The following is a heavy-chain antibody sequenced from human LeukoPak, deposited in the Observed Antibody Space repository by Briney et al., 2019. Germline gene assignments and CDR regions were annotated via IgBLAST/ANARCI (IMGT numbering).Heavy chain of an antibody. CDR3: ARAEHNDYGDYANFDY. CDR2: IRQDGGEK. Sequence: PGGSLRLSCAASGFTFSNYWMSWVRQAPGKGLEWVANIRQDGGEKYYVDSVKGRFTISRDNAKNSLYLQMNSLRAEDTAVYYCARAEHNDYGDYANFDYWGQGILVTVSS. D-gene: IGHD4-17*01. J-gene: IGHJ4*02. V-gene: IGHV3-7*05. CDR1: GFTFSNYW.